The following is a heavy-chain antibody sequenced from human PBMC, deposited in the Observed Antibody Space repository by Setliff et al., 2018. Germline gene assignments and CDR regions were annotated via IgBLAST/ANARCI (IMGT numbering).Heavy chain of an antibody. Sequence: SETLSLTCSVYGESFGNNYWSWIRQTPGKGLEWIGESNHGGSTSYHPSLKSRLTMSVDTSKNQFSLKLTSVTAADTAVYYCRVWVTMIEVDSWAQGTLVTVSS. D-gene: IGHD3-22*01. CDR1: GESFGNNY. V-gene: IGHV4-34*01. J-gene: IGHJ4*02. CDR2: SNHGGST. CDR3: RVWVTMIEVDS.